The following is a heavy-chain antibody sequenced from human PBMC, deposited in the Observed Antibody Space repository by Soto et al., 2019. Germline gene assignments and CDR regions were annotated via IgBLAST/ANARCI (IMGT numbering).Heavy chain of an antibody. CDR2: IYYSGST. J-gene: IGHJ4*02. CDR3: ARSPSPDSSGYPTLDY. CDR1: GGSISRGVYY. Sequence: SVTMSLTCTVAGGSISRGVYYWSWIRQHPGKGLEWIGYIYYSGSTYYNPSLKSRVTISVDTSKNQFSLKLSSVTAADTAVYYCARSPSPDSSGYPTLDYWGQGTLVTVSS. D-gene: IGHD3-22*01. V-gene: IGHV4-30-4*08.